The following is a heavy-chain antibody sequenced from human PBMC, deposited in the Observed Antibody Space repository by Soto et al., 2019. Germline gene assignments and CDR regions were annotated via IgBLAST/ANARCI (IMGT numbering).Heavy chain of an antibody. CDR2: INHNSGGT. CDR3: AREISSWYGRYYYYGMDV. D-gene: IGHD6-13*01. Sequence: QVQLVQSGAEVKKPGASVKVSCKASGYTFTGYYMHWVRQAPGQGLEWMGWINHNSGGTNYAQKFQVWVTMTRDTSISTAYMELSRLRSDDTAVYYCAREISSWYGRYYYYGMDVWGQGTTVTVSS. CDR1: GYTFTGYY. J-gene: IGHJ6*02. V-gene: IGHV1-2*04.